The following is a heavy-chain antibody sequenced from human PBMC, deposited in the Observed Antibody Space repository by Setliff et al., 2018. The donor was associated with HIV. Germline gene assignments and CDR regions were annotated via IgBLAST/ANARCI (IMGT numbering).Heavy chain of an antibody. J-gene: IGHJ3*02. CDR1: GGSISSYY. D-gene: IGHD3-16*01. CDR2: IYYSGST. CDR3: AREITYDYVWGSFRQGAFDI. V-gene: IGHV4-59*01. Sequence: SETLSLTCTVSGGSISSYYGSWIRQPPGKGLAWIGYIYYSGSTNYNPSLKSRVTISVDTSRNHFSLKLISVTAADTAVYYCAREITYDYVWGSFRQGAFDIWGQGTLVTVSS.